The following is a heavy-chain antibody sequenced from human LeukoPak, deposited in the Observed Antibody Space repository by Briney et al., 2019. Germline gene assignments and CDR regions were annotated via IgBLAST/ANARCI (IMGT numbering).Heavy chain of an antibody. D-gene: IGHD4-11*01. CDR2: IRSKAYGGTT. V-gene: IGHV3-49*03. CDR3: TSRSNYGGLDY. Sequence: GGSLRLSCTASGFTFGDYAMSWFRQAPGKGLEWVGFIRSKAYGGTTEYAASVKGRFTISRDDSKSIAYLQMNSLKTEDTAVYYCTSRSNYGGLDYWGQGTLVTVSS. CDR1: GFTFGDYA. J-gene: IGHJ4*02.